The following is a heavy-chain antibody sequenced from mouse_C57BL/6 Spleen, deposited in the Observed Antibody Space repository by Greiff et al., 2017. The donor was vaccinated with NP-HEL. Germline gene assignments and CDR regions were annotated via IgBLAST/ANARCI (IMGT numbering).Heavy chain of an antibody. J-gene: IGHJ4*01. Sequence: QVQLQQPGAELVMPGASVKLSCKASGYTFTSYWMHWVKQRPGQGLEWIGEIDPSDSYTNYNQKFKGKSTLTVDKSSSTAYMQLSSLTSEDSAVYYCARRGIYDGYYGGAMDYWGQGTSVTVSS. V-gene: IGHV1-69*01. D-gene: IGHD2-3*01. CDR2: IDPSDSYT. CDR3: ARRGIYDGYYGGAMDY. CDR1: GYTFTSYW.